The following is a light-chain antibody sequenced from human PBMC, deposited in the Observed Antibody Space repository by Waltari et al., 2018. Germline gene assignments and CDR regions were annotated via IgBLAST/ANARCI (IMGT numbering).Light chain of an antibody. V-gene: IGLV2-8*01. CDR2: EVS. Sequence: QSALTQPPPASGSPGQSVTITCTGTSRNVGGYNYVSWYQQHPGKAPKLMVYEVSKRPSWVPDRFSGSKSGNTASLTVSGLQAEDEADYYCSSYAGSNHYVFGTGTKVTVL. CDR1: SRNVGGYNY. J-gene: IGLJ1*01. CDR3: SSYAGSNHYV.